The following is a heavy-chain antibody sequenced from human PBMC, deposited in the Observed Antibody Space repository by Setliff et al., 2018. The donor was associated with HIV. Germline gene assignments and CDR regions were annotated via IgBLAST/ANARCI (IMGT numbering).Heavy chain of an antibody. CDR1: GYTFTSFG. V-gene: IGHV1-18*01. J-gene: IGHJ4*02. D-gene: IGHD7-27*01. CDR2: ISANNGNT. CDR3: ARGGTGRPRPIDY. Sequence: ASVKVSCKASGYTFTSFGINWVRQAPGQGLEWMGWISANNGNTNYARRLHDRVTMTTDTSTSTVYMELRSLRSDDTAVYYCARGGTGRPRPIDYWGQGTLVTVSS.